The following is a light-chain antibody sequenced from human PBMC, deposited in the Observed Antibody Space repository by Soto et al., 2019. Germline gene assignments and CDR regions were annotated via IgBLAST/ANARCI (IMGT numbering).Light chain of an antibody. CDR3: QQSYSTLTWT. V-gene: IGKV1-39*01. CDR2: AAS. Sequence: DIQMTQSPSSLSASVGDRVTITCRASQSISSYLNWYQQKPGKAPKLLIYAASSLQSGVPSRFSGSGSWTYFTLTISSLQPEDFATYYCQQSYSTLTWTFGQGTKVDIK. J-gene: IGKJ1*01. CDR1: QSISSY.